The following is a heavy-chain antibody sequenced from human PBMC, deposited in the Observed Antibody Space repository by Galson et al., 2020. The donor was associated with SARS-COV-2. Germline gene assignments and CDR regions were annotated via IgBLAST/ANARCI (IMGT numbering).Heavy chain of an antibody. CDR3: ARSRPMSPSARSGEGYDIYYYYYYMDV. CDR1: GYSFTSYW. V-gene: IGHV5-10-1*01. D-gene: IGHD5-12*01. J-gene: IGHJ6*03. CDR2: IDPSDSYT. Sequence: HGESLKISCKGSGYSFTSYWISWVRQMPGKGLEWMGRIDPSDSYTNYSPSFQGHVTISADKSISTAYLQWSSLKASDTAMYYCARSRPMSPSARSGEGYDIYYYYYYMDVWGKGTTVTVSS.